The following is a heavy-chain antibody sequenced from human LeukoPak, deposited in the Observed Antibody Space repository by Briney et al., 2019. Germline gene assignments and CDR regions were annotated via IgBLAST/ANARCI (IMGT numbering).Heavy chain of an antibody. J-gene: IGHJ4*02. D-gene: IGHD1-26*01. CDR3: ARDHIVGSFFDY. V-gene: IGHV1-2*02. Sequence: ASVKVSCKASGYTFTGYYMHWVRQAPGQGLEWMGWFNPNSGGTNYAQKFQGRVTMTRDTSISTAYMELSRLRSDDTAVYYCARDHIVGSFFDYWGQGTLVTVSS. CDR1: GYTFTGYY. CDR2: FNPNSGGT.